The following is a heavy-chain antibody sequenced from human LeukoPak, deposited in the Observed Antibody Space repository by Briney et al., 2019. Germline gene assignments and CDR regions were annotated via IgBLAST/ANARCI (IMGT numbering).Heavy chain of an antibody. CDR1: GGSISSSSYY. Sequence: SETLSLTCTVSGGSISSSSYYWGWIRQPPGKGLEWIGSIYYSGSTYYNPSLKSRVTISVDTSKNQFSLKLSSVTAADTAVYYCARQEFLEWLLYGRGDWFGPWGQGTLVTVSS. D-gene: IGHD3-3*01. CDR3: ARQEFLEWLLYGRGDWFGP. V-gene: IGHV4-39*01. J-gene: IGHJ5*02. CDR2: IYYSGST.